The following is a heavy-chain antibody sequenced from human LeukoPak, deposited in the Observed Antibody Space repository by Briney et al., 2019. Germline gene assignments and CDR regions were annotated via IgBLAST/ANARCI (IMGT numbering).Heavy chain of an antibody. V-gene: IGHV1-18*04. Sequence: ASVKVSCKTSGYTFTNYGITWVRQAPGQGLEWMGWISGYNGYINYAQKFQGRVTMTTDTSTSTAYMELRSLRSDDTAVYYCARGGGYCSGGSCRVYFQHWGQGTLVTVSS. CDR3: ARGGGYCSGGSCRVYFQH. J-gene: IGHJ1*01. D-gene: IGHD2-15*01. CDR1: GYTFTNYG. CDR2: ISGYNGYI.